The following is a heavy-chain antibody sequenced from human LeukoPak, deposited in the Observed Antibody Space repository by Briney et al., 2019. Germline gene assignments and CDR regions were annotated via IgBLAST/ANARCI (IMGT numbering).Heavy chain of an antibody. CDR1: GGTFSSYA. D-gene: IGHD5-18*01. Sequence: GASVKVSCKAPGGTFSSYAISWVRQAPGQGLEWMGRIIPILGIANYAQKFQGRVTITADKSTSTAYMELSSLRSEDTAVYYCARGAIQRDSYGEYYFDYWGQGTLVTVSS. CDR3: ARGAIQRDSYGEYYFDY. J-gene: IGHJ4*02. CDR2: IIPILGIA. V-gene: IGHV1-69*04.